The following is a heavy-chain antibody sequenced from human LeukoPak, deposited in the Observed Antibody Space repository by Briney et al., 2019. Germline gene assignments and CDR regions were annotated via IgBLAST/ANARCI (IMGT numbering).Heavy chain of an antibody. CDR1: GGTFSSYD. J-gene: IGHJ3*02. D-gene: IGHD7-27*01. V-gene: IGHV1-8*03. CDR2: MNPNSGNT. CDR3: ARNWGSNAFDI. Sequence: ASVKVSCKASGGTFSSYDINWVRQATGQGLEWMGWMNPNSGNTGYAQKFQGRVTITRNTSISTAYMELSSLRSEDTAVYYCARNWGSNAFDIWGQGTMVTVSS.